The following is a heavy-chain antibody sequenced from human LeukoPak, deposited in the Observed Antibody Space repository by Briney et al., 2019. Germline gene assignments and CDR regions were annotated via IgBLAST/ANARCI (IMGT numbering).Heavy chain of an antibody. CDR3: AQGSCPGYQYGMDV. J-gene: IGHJ6*02. CDR2: IIPILGIV. CDR1: GDTFTSYA. Sequence: GSSVKVSCNASGDTFTSYATSWVRQAPGQGLEWMGRIIPILGIVNYAQQFQGRVTITADKSTSTAYMELSSLRSEDTAVYYCAQGSCPGYQYGMDVWAQGTTITVSS. V-gene: IGHV1-69*04.